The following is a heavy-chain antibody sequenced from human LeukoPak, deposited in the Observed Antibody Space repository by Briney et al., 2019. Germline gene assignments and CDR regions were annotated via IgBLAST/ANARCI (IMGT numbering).Heavy chain of an antibody. J-gene: IGHJ5*02. CDR1: GYTFTSYD. D-gene: IGHD3-22*01. CDR2: MNPNSGNT. Sequence: GASVKVSCKASGYTFTSYDIDWVRQATGQGLEWMGWMNPNSGNTGYAQKFQGRVTMTRNTSISTAYMELSSLRSEDTAVYYCASHRPDSSGYSYNWFDPWGQGTLVTVSS. V-gene: IGHV1-8*01. CDR3: ASHRPDSSGYSYNWFDP.